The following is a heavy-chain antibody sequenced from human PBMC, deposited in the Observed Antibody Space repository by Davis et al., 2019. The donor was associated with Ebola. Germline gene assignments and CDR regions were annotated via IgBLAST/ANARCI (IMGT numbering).Heavy chain of an antibody. V-gene: IGHV4-59*01. CDR1: GGSFGSDY. CDR3: VRRSDANKTGY. CDR2: ISNGGRT. Sequence: SETLSLTCTASGGSFGSDYWSWIRQSPGKGLEWIAFISNGGRTIYNPSLRGRVTIPIDTSKNQFSLEVRSVTAADTALYYGVRRSDANKTGYWGQGTLVTVSS. D-gene: IGHD1-26*01. J-gene: IGHJ4*02.